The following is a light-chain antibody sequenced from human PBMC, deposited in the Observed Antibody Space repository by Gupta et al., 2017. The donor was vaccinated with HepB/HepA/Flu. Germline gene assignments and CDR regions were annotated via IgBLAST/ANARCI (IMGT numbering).Light chain of an antibody. CDR3: QQYDSTSRSF. Sequence: DIVMTQSPDSLAVSLGERATINCKSSQSVLYSSNNKNYLAWYQQKPGQPPKLLIYWASTREAGVPDRFSGSGSGTDFTLTISSLQAEDVAVYYCQQYDSTSRSFFGHGTKVDIE. V-gene: IGKV4-1*01. J-gene: IGKJ3*01. CDR1: QSVLYSSNNKNY. CDR2: WAS.